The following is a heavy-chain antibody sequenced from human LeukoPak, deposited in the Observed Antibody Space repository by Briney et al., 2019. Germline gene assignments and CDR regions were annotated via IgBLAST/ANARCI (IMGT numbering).Heavy chain of an antibody. CDR1: GGSISSYY. Sequence: KPSETLSLTCTVSGGSISSYYWSWIRQPPGKGLEWIGYIYYSGGTNYNPSLKSRVTISVDTSKNQFSLKLSSVTAADTAVYYCARGARWGATRYFDYWGQGTLVTVSS. D-gene: IGHD5-12*01. J-gene: IGHJ4*02. V-gene: IGHV4-59*01. CDR2: IYYSGGT. CDR3: ARGARWGATRYFDY.